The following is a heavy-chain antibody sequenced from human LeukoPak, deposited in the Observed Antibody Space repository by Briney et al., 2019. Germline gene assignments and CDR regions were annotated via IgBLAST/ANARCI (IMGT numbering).Heavy chain of an antibody. CDR3: ARDSYPKSTVSLPDY. Sequence: ASVKVSCKASGYTFTSYDINWVRQAPGQGLEWMGIINPSGGSTSYAQKFQGRVTMTRDTSTSTVYMELSSLRSEDTAVYYCARDSYPKSTVSLPDYWGQGTLVTVSS. CDR1: GYTFTSYD. D-gene: IGHD4-17*01. V-gene: IGHV1-46*01. CDR2: INPSGGST. J-gene: IGHJ4*02.